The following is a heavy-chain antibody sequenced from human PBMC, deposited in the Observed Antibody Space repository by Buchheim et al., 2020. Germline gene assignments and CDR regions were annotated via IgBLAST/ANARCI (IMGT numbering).Heavy chain of an antibody. CDR3: ARGFVTATHNWFDP. Sequence: QLQLQESGSGLVKPSQTLSLTCAVSGGSISSGGYSWSWIRQPPGKGLEWIGYIYHSGSTYYNPSLTRRVILSVDRSKNQSSLKLSSVTAADTAVYYCARGFVTATHNWFDPWGQGTL. CDR2: IYHSGST. V-gene: IGHV4-30-2*01. J-gene: IGHJ5*02. D-gene: IGHD2-21*02. CDR1: GGSISSGGYS.